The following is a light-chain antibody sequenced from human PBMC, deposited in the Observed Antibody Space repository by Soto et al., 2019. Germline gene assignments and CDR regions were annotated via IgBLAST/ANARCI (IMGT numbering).Light chain of an antibody. J-gene: IGKJ5*01. CDR1: QIVSSY. V-gene: IGKV3-20*01. Sequence: IVFTHSPSTLSLSPVERATLSFMASQIVSSYLAWYQQKPGQAPRLLISDASGRATGIPDRFSGSGSETDFSLTINRLEPEDFAVXXXQKYGSSPINFGQGTRLEIK. CDR2: DAS. CDR3: QKYGSSPIN.